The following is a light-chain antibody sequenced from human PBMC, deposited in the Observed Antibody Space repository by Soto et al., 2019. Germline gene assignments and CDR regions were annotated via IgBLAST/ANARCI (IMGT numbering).Light chain of an antibody. Sequence: EIVLTQSPGTLSLSPGERATLSCRASQSVSSNYLAWYQQKLGQAPRLLIYGASNRATGIPDRFSGSGSGTDFTLTISRLEPEDFAVYYCQQFGTSHWAFGQGTKVDIK. CDR2: GAS. CDR3: QQFGTSHWA. V-gene: IGKV3-20*01. J-gene: IGKJ1*01. CDR1: QSVSSNY.